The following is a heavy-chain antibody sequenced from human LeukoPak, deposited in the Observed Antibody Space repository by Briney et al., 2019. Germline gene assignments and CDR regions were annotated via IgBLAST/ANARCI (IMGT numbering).Heavy chain of an antibody. Sequence: GSSVKVSCKASGGTFSSYAISWVRQAPGQGLEWMGRIIPILGIANYAQKFQGRVTITADKSTSTAYMELSSLRSEDTAVHYCARAKYYYDSSGYYGIDYWGQGTLVTVSS. J-gene: IGHJ4*02. CDR1: GGTFSSYA. CDR2: IIPILGIA. CDR3: ARAKYYYDSSGYYGIDY. D-gene: IGHD3-22*01. V-gene: IGHV1-69*04.